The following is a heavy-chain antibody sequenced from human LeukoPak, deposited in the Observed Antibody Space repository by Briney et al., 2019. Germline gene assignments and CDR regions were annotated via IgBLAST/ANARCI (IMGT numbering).Heavy chain of an antibody. V-gene: IGHV4-34*01. CDR3: ASDPSSIDPAGGTYYFDS. Sequence: SETLSLTCAVYGGSFSNYYWSWIRQSPGKGLEWIGEINHNGNTNYNPSLQSRVTMSLDTSRNQLSMTLRSMTAADTAVYYCASDPSSIDPAGGTYYFDSWGQGTLVTVSS. CDR1: GGSFSNYY. J-gene: IGHJ4*02. CDR2: INHNGNT. D-gene: IGHD3-16*01.